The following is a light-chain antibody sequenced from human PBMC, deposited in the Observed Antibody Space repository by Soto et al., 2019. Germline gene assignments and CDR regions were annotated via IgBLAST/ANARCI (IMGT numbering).Light chain of an antibody. J-gene: IGKJ1*01. CDR3: QQYYSYSVT. Sequence: AIRMTQSPSSLSASTGDRVTTTCRASQGISSYLAWYQQKPGKAPKLLIYAASTLQSGVPSRFSGSGSGTDFTLTISCLQSEDFATYYCQQYYSYSVTFGQGTKV. CDR2: AAS. CDR1: QGISSY. V-gene: IGKV1-8*01.